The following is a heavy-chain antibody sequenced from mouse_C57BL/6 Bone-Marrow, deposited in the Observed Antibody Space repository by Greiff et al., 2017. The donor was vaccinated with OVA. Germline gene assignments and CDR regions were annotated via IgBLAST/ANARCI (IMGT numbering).Heavy chain of an antibody. D-gene: IGHD2-2*01. V-gene: IGHV5-9-1*02. CDR1: GFTFSSYA. CDR3: TREGVYGYDERVWFAY. CDR2: ISSGGDYI. Sequence: EVHLVESGEGLVKPGGSLKLSCAASGFTFSSYAMSWVRQTPEKRLEWVAYISSGGDYIYYADTVKGRFTISRDNARNTLYLQMSSLKSEDTAMYYCTREGVYGYDERVWFAYWGQGTLVTVSA. J-gene: IGHJ3*01.